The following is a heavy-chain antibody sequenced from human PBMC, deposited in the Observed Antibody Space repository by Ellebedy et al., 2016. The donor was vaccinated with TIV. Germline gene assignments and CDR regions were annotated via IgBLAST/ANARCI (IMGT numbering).Heavy chain of an antibody. CDR3: ARALNHVDTVSTAPLDC. CDR1: GFPFDSYV. Sequence: GESLKISCAASGFPFDSYVMNWVRQAPGKGLEWVALISYAGSNKYFADSVQGRFTISRDNSQNTLYLLMNSLRGDDTAIYYCARALNHVDTVSTAPLDCWGQGTLVTVSS. J-gene: IGHJ4*02. D-gene: IGHD5/OR15-5a*01. CDR2: ISYAGSNK. V-gene: IGHV3-30*04.